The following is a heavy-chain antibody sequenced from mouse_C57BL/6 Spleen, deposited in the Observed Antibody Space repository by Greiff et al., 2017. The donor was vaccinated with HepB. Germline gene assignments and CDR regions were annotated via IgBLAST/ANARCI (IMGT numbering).Heavy chain of an antibody. CDR1: GFTFSDYY. CDR2: INYDGSST. J-gene: IGHJ4*01. V-gene: IGHV5-16*01. Sequence: EVHLVESEGGLVQPGSSMKLSCTASGFTFSDYYMAWVRQVPEKGLEWVANINYDGSSTYYLDSLKSRFIISRDNAKNILYLQMSSLKSEDTATYYCARDPYYYAMDYWGQGTSVTVSS. CDR3: ARDPYYYAMDY.